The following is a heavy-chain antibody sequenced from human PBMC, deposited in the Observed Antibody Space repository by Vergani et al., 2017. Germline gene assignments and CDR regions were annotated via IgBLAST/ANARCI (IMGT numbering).Heavy chain of an antibody. V-gene: IGHV3-11*04. Sequence: QVQLVESGGGLVKPGGSLRLSCVASGLRLSDYYMNWIRQAPGKGLEWVAYISSSRLDVAYADFVRGRFTVSRNNAKNTLNLQMNNLGGEDTAVYYCARGGLVTATTIDYWGQGTLVNDSS. CDR2: ISSSRLDV. J-gene: IGHJ4*02. D-gene: IGHD1-20*01. CDR1: GLRLSDYY. CDR3: ARGGLVTATTIDY.